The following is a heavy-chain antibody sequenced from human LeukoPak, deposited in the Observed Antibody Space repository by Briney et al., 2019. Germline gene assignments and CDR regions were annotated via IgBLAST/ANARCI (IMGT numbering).Heavy chain of an antibody. Sequence: SETLSLTCAVYSGSFSDYYWSWIRQPPGKGLEWIGEINHSGSTNYNASLKSRVTISVDTSKNQFSLKLSSVTAADTAVYYCARGEAADKEDAFGIWGQGTMVTVPS. CDR2: INHSGST. CDR3: ARGEAADKEDAFGI. D-gene: IGHD6-13*01. J-gene: IGHJ3*02. CDR1: SGSFSDYY. V-gene: IGHV4-34*01.